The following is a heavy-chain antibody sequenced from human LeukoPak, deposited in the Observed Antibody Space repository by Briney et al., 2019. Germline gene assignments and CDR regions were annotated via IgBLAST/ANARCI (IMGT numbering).Heavy chain of an antibody. CDR3: ARAHYYDSTGYYYVAY. CDR2: INPNGGST. V-gene: IGHV1-46*01. D-gene: IGHD3-22*01. Sequence: ASVKVSCTASGYTFTSYYMHWVRQAPGQGLEWMGMINPNGGSTSYAQKFQGRVTMTRDTSTSAIYMELSSLRSEDTAVYYCARAHYYDSTGYYYVAYWGQGTLVTVSS. J-gene: IGHJ4*02. CDR1: GYTFTSYY.